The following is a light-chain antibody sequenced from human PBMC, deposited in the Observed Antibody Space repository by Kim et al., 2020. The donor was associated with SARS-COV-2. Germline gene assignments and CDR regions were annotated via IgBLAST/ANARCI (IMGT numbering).Light chain of an antibody. V-gene: IGKV1-27*01. Sequence: EAIGEGSTITCRARQGVSNYLAWYQQKPGKVPKLLIHSASTLQTGIPARFSGSGSGTDFTLTISSLQPEDVATYYCQKYDSAPWTFGQGTRVEIK. CDR2: SAS. CDR3: QKYDSAPWT. J-gene: IGKJ1*01. CDR1: QGVSNY.